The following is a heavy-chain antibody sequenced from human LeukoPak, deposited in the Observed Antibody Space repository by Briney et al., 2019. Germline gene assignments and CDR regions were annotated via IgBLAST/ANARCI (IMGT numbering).Heavy chain of an antibody. J-gene: IGHJ3*02. CDR3: AKEDVTTVTPDAFDI. CDR1: GFTFSSYA. CDR2: ISGSGGST. V-gene: IGHV3-23*01. Sequence: PGGSLRLSCAASGFTFSSYAMSWGRQAPGKGLEWVSAISGSGGSTYYADSAKGRFTISRDNSTSPLYLQMNSLTAEDTAVYYCAKEDVTTVTPDAFDIWGQGTMVTVSS. D-gene: IGHD4-17*01.